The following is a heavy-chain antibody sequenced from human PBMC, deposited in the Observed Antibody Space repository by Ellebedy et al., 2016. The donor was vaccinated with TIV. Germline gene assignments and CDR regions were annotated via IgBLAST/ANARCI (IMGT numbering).Heavy chain of an antibody. J-gene: IGHJ5*02. V-gene: IGHV1-18*01. D-gene: IGHD3-9*01. CDR2: ISAYNGDT. CDR1: GYPFISYG. Sequence: AASVKVSCKASGYPFISYGISWVRQAPGQGLEWMGWISAYNGDTNYAQNLHGRLTMTTDTSTNTAYMDLRSLRSDDTAVDYCARDRDVLTGFANWFDPWGQGTLVTVSS. CDR3: ARDRDVLTGFANWFDP.